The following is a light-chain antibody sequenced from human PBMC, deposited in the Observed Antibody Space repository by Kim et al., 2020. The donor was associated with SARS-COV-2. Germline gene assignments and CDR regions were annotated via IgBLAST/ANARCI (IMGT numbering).Light chain of an antibody. Sequence: RVSTSCTGSSSNIGAGYEVHWYQQFPVTAPKLLIYPNDNRPAGVPDRYSGSKSGTSASLAITGLQPEDEADYFCQSYDNSLSVAVFGGGTQLTVL. J-gene: IGLJ2*01. CDR1: SSNIGAGYE. CDR2: PND. V-gene: IGLV1-40*01. CDR3: QSYDNSLSVAV.